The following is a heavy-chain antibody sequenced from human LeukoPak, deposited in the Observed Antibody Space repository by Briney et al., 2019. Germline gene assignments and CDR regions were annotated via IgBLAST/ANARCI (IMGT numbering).Heavy chain of an antibody. Sequence: SQTLSLTCTVSGGSISSGDYYWSWIRQPPGKGLEWIGYVFYSGSTNYSPSLKRRVTISVDTSKNQFSLKLRSVTAADTAVYYCARGIAVAGTLYYFDYWGQGTLVTVSS. V-gene: IGHV4-61*08. CDR2: VFYSGST. CDR1: GGSISSGDYY. CDR3: ARGIAVAGTLYYFDY. J-gene: IGHJ4*02. D-gene: IGHD6-19*01.